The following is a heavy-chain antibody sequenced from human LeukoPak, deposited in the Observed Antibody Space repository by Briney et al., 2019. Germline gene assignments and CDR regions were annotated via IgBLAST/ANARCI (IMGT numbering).Heavy chain of an antibody. D-gene: IGHD3-9*01. CDR2: INPNSGGT. V-gene: IGHV1-2*02. CDR1: GYTFTGYY. CDR3: ARARYDILTGYYNLYYFDY. J-gene: IGHJ4*02. Sequence: ASVKVSCKASGYTFTGYYMHWVRQAPGQGLEWMGWINPNSGGTNYAQKFQGRVTMTRDTSISTAYMELSRLKSDDTAVYYCARARYDILTGYYNLYYFDYWGQGTLVTVSS.